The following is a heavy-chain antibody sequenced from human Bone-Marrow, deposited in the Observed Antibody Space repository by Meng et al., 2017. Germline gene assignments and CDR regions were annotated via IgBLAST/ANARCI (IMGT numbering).Heavy chain of an antibody. D-gene: IGHD3-3*01. CDR1: GFTFSSYS. Sequence: EVEVLESGVGLVRPGGSLALSCPASGFTFSSYSMNWVRQAPGKGLEWVSSISSSSSYIYYADSVKGRFTISRDNAKNSLYLQMNSLRAEDTAVYYCATSIFGVEQPGPPWGQGTLVTVSS. V-gene: IGHV3-21*01. J-gene: IGHJ5*02. CDR3: ATSIFGVEQPGPP. CDR2: ISSSSSYI.